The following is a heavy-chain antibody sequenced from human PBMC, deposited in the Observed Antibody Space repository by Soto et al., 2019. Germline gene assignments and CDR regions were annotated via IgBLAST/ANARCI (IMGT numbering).Heavy chain of an antibody. V-gene: IGHV4-34*01. Sequence: SETLSLTCAVYGGSFSGYYWSWIRQPPGKGLEWIGEINHSGSTNYNPSLKSRVTISVDTSKNQFSLKLSSVTAADTAVYYCARKSQRRPFVHQWLVQYYYYGMDVWGQGTTVTVSS. J-gene: IGHJ6*02. CDR2: INHSGST. CDR1: GGSFSGYY. CDR3: ARKSQRRPFVHQWLVQYYYYGMDV. D-gene: IGHD6-19*01.